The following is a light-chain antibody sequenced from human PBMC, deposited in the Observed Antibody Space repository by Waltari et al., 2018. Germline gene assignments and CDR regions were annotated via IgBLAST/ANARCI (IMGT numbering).Light chain of an antibody. V-gene: IGKV1-39*01. J-gene: IGKJ1*01. Sequence: DIQMTQSPSSLSASVGDRVTITCRAGPNIGRYLNWYQQKPGKAPQVLISAASSLQSGVPPRFSGSGSGTDFTLTISSLQPEDFATYYCQQSDSSPLTFGQGTKVEVK. CDR2: AAS. CDR1: PNIGRY. CDR3: QQSDSSPLT.